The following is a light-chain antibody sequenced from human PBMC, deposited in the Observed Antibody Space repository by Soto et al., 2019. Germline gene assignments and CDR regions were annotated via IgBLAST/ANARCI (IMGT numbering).Light chain of an antibody. CDR1: QSVTSSD. Sequence: IVLTQSPGTLSLSLGESATLSCRASQSVTSSDLAWYQRKPGQAPRLLIYGISTRATGIPDKFSGSGSGTDFTLTVSRLEPEDFEVYYCQQYGSSPITFGQGTRLEIK. V-gene: IGKV3-20*01. CDR3: QQYGSSPIT. J-gene: IGKJ5*01. CDR2: GIS.